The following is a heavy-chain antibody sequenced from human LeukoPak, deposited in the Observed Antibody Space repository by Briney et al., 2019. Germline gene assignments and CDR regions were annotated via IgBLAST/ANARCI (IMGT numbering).Heavy chain of an antibody. V-gene: IGHV1-2*02. Sequence: ASVKVSCKASGYTFTGYYMHWVRQAPGQGLEWMGWINPNSGGTNYAQKFQGRVTMTEDTSTDTAYMELSSLRSEDTAVYYCATAREGDWFDPWGQGTLVTVSS. CDR3: ATAREGDWFDP. CDR2: INPNSGGT. CDR1: GYTFTGYY. J-gene: IGHJ5*02.